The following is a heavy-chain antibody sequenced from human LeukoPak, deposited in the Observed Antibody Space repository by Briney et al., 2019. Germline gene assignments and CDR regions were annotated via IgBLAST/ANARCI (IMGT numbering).Heavy chain of an antibody. Sequence: GGSLRLSCAASGFTFSYAWMSWARQAPGKGLEWVSYISSSGSTIYYADSVKGRFTISRDNAKNSLYLQMNSLRAEDTAVYYCARDPNYSRYYGMDVWGQGTTVTVSS. CDR3: ARDPNYSRYYGMDV. CDR2: ISSSGSTI. V-gene: IGHV3-11*01. J-gene: IGHJ6*02. D-gene: IGHD4/OR15-4a*01. CDR1: GFTFSYAW.